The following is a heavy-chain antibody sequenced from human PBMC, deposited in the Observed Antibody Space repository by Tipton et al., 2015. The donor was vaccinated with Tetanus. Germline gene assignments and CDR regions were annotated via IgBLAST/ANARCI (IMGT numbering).Heavy chain of an antibody. Sequence: SLRLSCAASGFTFSSYSMNWVRQAPGKGLEWVSSISSSSSYIYYADSVKGRFTISRDNAKNSLYLQMNSLRAEDTAVYYCAKGLGFYGMDVWGQGTTVTVSS. D-gene: IGHD3-3*01. J-gene: IGHJ6*02. CDR1: GFTFSSYS. CDR3: AKGLGFYGMDV. CDR2: ISSSSSYI. V-gene: IGHV3-21*04.